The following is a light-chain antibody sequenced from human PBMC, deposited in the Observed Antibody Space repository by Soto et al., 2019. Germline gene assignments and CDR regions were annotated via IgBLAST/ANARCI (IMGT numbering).Light chain of an antibody. J-gene: IGKJ1*01. CDR2: GAS. CDR3: QQYNNWWT. Sequence: EIVMTQSPATLSVSPGDRVTLSCRASQSVSSNLVWYHQKPGQAPRLLIYGASTRATGIPARFSGSGSGTEFTLTISSLQSEDFAVYYCQQYNNWWTFGQGTKVDIK. CDR1: QSVSSN. V-gene: IGKV3-15*01.